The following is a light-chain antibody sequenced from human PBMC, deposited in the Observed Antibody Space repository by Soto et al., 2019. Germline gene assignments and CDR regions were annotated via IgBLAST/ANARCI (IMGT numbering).Light chain of an antibody. CDR2: GAS. V-gene: IGKV3-20*01. Sequence: EIVLTQSPGTLSLSPGESATLSCKASESIYINSFSWYYQKPGQPPRLLIYGASTRATGIPDRFSGSGSGTDFVLSIDRLEVEDSGIYYCQQFCATPFTFGSGTRVDSK. CDR1: ESIYINS. CDR3: QQFCATPFT. J-gene: IGKJ3*01.